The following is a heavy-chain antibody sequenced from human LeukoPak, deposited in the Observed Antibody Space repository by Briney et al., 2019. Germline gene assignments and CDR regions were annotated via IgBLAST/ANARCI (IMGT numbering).Heavy chain of an antibody. V-gene: IGHV3-23*01. D-gene: IGHD3-16*01. J-gene: IGHJ4*02. CDR1: GFTFSSYA. Sequence: GGSLRLSCAASGFTFSSYAMSWVRQAPGKGLEWVSAISGSGGSTYYADSVKGRFTISRDNSKNTLYLQMNSLRAEDTAVYYCAKVRQRGRVTPSFDYWGQGTLVTVSS. CDR3: AKVRQRGRVTPSFDY. CDR2: ISGSGGST.